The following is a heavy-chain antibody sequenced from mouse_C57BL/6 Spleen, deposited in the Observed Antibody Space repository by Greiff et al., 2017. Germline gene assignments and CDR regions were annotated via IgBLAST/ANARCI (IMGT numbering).Heavy chain of an antibody. CDR1: GFNINDYY. CDR3: ARDYGSSYDD. V-gene: IGHV14-2*01. J-gene: IGHJ2*01. CDR2: IDPEDGGT. D-gene: IGHD1-1*01. Sequence: VQLQQSGAELVKPGASVKLSCTASGFNINDYYMHWVKQRTEQGLEWIGRIDPEDGGTKYAPKFQGKATLTADTSSNKAYLQLSSLTSEDTDVYYSARDYGSSYDDWGQGTTLTVSS.